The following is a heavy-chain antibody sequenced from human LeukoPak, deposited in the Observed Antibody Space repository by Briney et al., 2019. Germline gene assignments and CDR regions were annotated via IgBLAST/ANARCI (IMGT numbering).Heavy chain of an antibody. CDR2: ISSSSSYI. CDR3: ARSSCGYSYGGDY. D-gene: IGHD5-18*01. V-gene: IGHV3-21*01. J-gene: IGHJ4*02. Sequence: GGSLRLSCAASGFTFSSYSMNWVRQAPGKGLEWVSSISSSSSYIYYADSVKGRFTISRDNAKNSLYLQMNSLRAEDTAVYYCARSSCGYSYGGDYWGQGTLVTVSS. CDR1: GFTFSSYS.